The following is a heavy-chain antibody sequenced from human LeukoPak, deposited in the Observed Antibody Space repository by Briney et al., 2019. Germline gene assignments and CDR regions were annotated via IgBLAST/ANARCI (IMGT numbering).Heavy chain of an antibody. D-gene: IGHD3-3*01. J-gene: IGHJ4*02. Sequence: GGSLRLSCAASGFTFSSYWMSWVRQAPGKGLEWVANIKQDGSEKYYVDSVKGRFTISRDNPKNSLYLQMNSLRAEDTAVYYCAREPVVGYDFWSGYYTGEDDYWGQGTLVTVSS. CDR3: AREPVVGYDFWSGYYTGEDDY. CDR1: GFTFSSYW. V-gene: IGHV3-7*01. CDR2: IKQDGSEK.